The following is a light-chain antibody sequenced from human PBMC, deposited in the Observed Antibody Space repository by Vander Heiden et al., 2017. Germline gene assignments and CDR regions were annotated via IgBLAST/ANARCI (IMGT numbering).Light chain of an antibody. CDR1: SSNFGSYT. Sequence: QSALTHPPSASGTPGQRLTISCSGSSSNFGSYTVNWYQQLPGTGPKLLIYANNQRPSGVPDRFSGSKSGTSASLAISGLQSEDEADYHCAAWDDTLNGVVFGGGTKLSVL. CDR2: ANN. J-gene: IGLJ2*01. CDR3: AAWDDTLNGVV. V-gene: IGLV1-44*01.